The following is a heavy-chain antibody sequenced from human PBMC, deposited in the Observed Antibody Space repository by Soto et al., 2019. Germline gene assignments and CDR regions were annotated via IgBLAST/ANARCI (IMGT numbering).Heavy chain of an antibody. D-gene: IGHD2-2*01. CDR3: ARERIVVPAAQTDHYYGMDV. CDR1: GGTFSSYA. CDR2: IIPILGTA. V-gene: IGHV1-69*13. J-gene: IGHJ6*02. Sequence: SSVKVSCKASGGTFSSYAISWVRQAPGQGLEWMGGIIPILGTANYAQKFQGRITITADESTRTAYMGLSSLRSEDTAVYFCARERIVVPAAQTDHYYGMDVWGQGTTVTVSS.